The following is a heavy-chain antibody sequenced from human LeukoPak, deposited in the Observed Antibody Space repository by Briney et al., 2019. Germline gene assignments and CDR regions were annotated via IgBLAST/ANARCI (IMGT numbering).Heavy chain of an antibody. D-gene: IGHD6-6*01. CDR3: AKWTFGTSSFDS. CDR2: ISGGGSST. V-gene: IGHV3-23*01. CDR1: GFTFSSYA. J-gene: IGHJ4*02. Sequence: GGSLRLSCAASGFTFSSYAMSWVRQAPGKALEWVSGISGGGSSTYYADSVKGRLTISRDNSRSTLYVQMNSLRAGDTAVYYCAKWTFGTSSFDSWGQGTLVTVSS.